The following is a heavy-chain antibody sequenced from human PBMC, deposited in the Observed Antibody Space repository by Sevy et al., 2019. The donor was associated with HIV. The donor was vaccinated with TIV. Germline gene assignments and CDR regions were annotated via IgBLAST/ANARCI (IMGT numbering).Heavy chain of an antibody. J-gene: IGHJ5*02. D-gene: IGHD2-15*01. CDR1: GFSISNNY. V-gene: IGHV3-53*01. CDR3: ARGYCGGGSCTAFDP. CDR2: MYSGGSP. Sequence: GGSLRLSCAASGFSISNNYTAWVRQAPGKGLEWVSVMYSGGSPYYAYSVKGRFALSRDISKNTVYLQMNSLRAEDTAVYYCARGYCGGGSCTAFDPWGQGTLVTVSS.